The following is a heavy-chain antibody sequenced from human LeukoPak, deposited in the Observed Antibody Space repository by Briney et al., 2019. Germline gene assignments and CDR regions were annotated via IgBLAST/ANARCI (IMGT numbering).Heavy chain of an antibody. D-gene: IGHD1-14*01. Sequence: SETRLRPCTDSGGSIRPVYWSWIRKLPGKGLEWIGYIYYSGSTKYNPSLKSRVTISLDTSKNQFSLKLKSVTAADTAIYYCARGITFFDYWGQGTLVTVSS. J-gene: IGHJ4*02. CDR3: ARGITFFDY. CDR1: GGSIRPVY. V-gene: IGHV4-59*01. CDR2: IYYSGST.